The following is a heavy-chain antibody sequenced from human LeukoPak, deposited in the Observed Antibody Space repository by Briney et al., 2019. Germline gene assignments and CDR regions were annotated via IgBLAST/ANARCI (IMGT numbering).Heavy chain of an antibody. D-gene: IGHD1-26*01. CDR1: GFTFSGSA. CDR3: TRRESGSQH. Sequence: QTGGSLRLSCAASGFTFSGSAMHWVRQASGKGLEWVGRIRSKANSYATAYAASVKGRFTISRDDSKNTAYLQMNSLKTEDTAVYYCTRRESGSQHWGQGTLVTVSS. J-gene: IGHJ4*02. CDR2: IRSKANSYAT. V-gene: IGHV3-73*01.